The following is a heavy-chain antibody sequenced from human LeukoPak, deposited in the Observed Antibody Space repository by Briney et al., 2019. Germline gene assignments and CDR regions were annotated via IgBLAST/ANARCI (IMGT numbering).Heavy chain of an antibody. CDR1: GYTFNGYY. Sequence: GASVKVSCKASGYTFNGYYIHWVRQAPGQGLEWMGWINPNSGGTNYAQKFQGRVTMTRDTSISTAYMELSRLRSDDTAVYYCARVRISSSWPEYFQHWGQGTLVTVSS. CDR2: INPNSGGT. D-gene: IGHD6-13*01. V-gene: IGHV1-2*02. CDR3: ARVRISSSWPEYFQH. J-gene: IGHJ1*01.